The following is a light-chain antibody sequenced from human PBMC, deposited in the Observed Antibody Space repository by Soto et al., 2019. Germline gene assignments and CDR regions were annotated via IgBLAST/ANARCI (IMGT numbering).Light chain of an antibody. CDR1: QSLTRN. CDR2: GAS. J-gene: IGKJ1*01. CDR3: QQYNNWSRT. Sequence: EIVMTQSPATLFLSPGERGTLSFLAIQSLTRNLEWYEHKHGKSPRLLIYGASARATGIPERFSGGGSGAEYTLTISSLQSEDFEVYYCQQYNNWSRTFGQGTKVDIK. V-gene: IGKV3-15*01.